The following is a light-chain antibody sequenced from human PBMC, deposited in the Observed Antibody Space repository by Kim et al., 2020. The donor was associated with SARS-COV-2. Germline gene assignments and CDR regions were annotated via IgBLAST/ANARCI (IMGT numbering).Light chain of an antibody. J-gene: IGKJ2*01. CDR2: GAS. CDR3: QQYGSAPVT. CDR1: QSVSSSY. V-gene: IGKV3-20*01. Sequence: EIVLTQSPGTLSLSPGERATLSCRASQSVSSSYLAWYQQKPGQAPRLLIYGASSRATGIPDRFSGSGSGTDFTLTISRLEPEDFAVYYCQQYGSAPVTFGQGTKLEI.